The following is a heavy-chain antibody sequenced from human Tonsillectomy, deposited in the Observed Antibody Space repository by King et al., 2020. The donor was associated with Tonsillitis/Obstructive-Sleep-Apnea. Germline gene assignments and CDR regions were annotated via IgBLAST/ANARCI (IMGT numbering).Heavy chain of an antibody. V-gene: IGHV4-59*01. Sequence: VQLQESGPGLVKPSETLSLTCTVSGGSISYYYSSWIRHPPGVGLDWIGSIDYSGITNYNPPLTRRVTISLDTYKNQFSLKLSSVTSAYTAVYFCARSSGSARYYRGVYYYYYYMDVWGKGTTVTVSS. CDR2: IDYSGIT. CDR1: GGSISYYY. J-gene: IGHJ6*03. D-gene: IGHD3-10*01. CDR3: ARSSGSARYYRGVYYYYYYMDV.